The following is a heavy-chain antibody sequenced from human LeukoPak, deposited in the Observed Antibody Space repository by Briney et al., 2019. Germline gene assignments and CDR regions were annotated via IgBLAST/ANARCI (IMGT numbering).Heavy chain of an antibody. V-gene: IGHV1-69*06. CDR3: AREIGSGSGSYYETLYSMDV. CDR1: GGTFSSYA. Sequence: ASVKVPCKASGGTFSSYAISWVRQAPGQGLEWMGGIIPIFGTANCAQKFQGRVTITADKSTSTAYMELSSLRSEDTGVYYCAREIGSGSGSYYETLYSMDVWGKGTTVTVSS. D-gene: IGHD3-10*01. CDR2: IIPIFGTA. J-gene: IGHJ6*04.